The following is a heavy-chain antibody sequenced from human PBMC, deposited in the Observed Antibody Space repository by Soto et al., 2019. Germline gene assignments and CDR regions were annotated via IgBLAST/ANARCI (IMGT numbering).Heavy chain of an antibody. D-gene: IGHD3-9*01. CDR2: ISYDGSNK. CDR1: GFTFSSYA. CDR3: AREAHFDWLFGY. Sequence: GGSLRLSCAASGFTFSSYAMHWVRQAPGKGLEWVAVISYDGSNKYYADSVKGRFTISRDNSKNTLYLQMNSLRAEDTAVYYCAREAHFDWLFGYWGQGTLVTVSS. J-gene: IGHJ4*02. V-gene: IGHV3-30-3*01.